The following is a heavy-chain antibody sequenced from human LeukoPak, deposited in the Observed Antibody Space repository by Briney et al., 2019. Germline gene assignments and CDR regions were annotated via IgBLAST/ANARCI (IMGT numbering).Heavy chain of an antibody. D-gene: IGHD2-2*01. CDR2: IYYSGST. CDR1: GGSISSSRYS. V-gene: IGHV4-39*01. J-gene: IGHJ4*02. CDR3: ARHRTSSAYSPFDY. Sequence: SETLSLTCTVSGGSISSSRYSWGWIRQPPGKGLEWIGTIYYSGSTYYNPSLKSRVTLSVDTSQNQFSLKLSSVTAADTAVYYCARHRTSSAYSPFDYWGQGTLVTVSS.